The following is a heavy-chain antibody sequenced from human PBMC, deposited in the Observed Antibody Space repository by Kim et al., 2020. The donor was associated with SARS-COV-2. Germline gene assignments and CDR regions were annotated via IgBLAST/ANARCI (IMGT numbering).Heavy chain of an antibody. Sequence: SETLSLTCTVSGGSISSGGYYWSWIRQHPGKGLEWIGYIYYSGSTYYNPSLKSRVTISVDTSKNQFSLKLSSVTAADTAVYYCAREAPMDYSSSDVWGQGTTVTVSS. D-gene: IGHD6-6*01. J-gene: IGHJ6*02. V-gene: IGHV4-31*03. CDR1: GGSISSGGYY. CDR3: AREAPMDYSSSDV. CDR2: IYYSGST.